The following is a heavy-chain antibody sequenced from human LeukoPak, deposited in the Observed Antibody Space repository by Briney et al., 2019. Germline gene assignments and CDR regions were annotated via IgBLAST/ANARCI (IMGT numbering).Heavy chain of an antibody. CDR1: GFTFSNYA. Sequence: GGSLRLSCAASGFTFSNYAMSWVRQAPGKGLEWASAISGSGASTYYADSVKGRFTISRDNSKNTLYLQMNSLRAEDTAVYYCAKLSPRERYYDFWSGYTLDIWGQGTTVTVSS. CDR3: AKLSPRERYYDFWSGYTLDI. D-gene: IGHD3-3*01. V-gene: IGHV3-23*01. CDR2: ISGSGAST. J-gene: IGHJ6*02.